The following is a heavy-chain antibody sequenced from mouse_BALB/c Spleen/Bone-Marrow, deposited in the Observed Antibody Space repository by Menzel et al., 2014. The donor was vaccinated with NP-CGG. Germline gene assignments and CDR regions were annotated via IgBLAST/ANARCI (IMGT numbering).Heavy chain of an antibody. J-gene: IGHJ4*01. CDR2: IDPETGGT. CDR3: TRSLYGNYVMDF. Sequence: VQLQQSGAELVRPGASVALSCKASGYTFTDYEMHWVKQTPVHGLEWIGAIDPETGGTAYNQKFKGKATLTADKSSSTAYTELRSLTSEDSAVYYCTRSLYGNYVMDFWGQGTSVTVSS. CDR1: GYTFTDYE. D-gene: IGHD2-1*01. V-gene: IGHV1-15*01.